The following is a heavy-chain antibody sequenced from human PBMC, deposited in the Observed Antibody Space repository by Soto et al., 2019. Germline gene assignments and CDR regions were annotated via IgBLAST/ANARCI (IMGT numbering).Heavy chain of an antibody. V-gene: IGHV3-7*01. Sequence: GGSLRLSCAASGFNFSSYWMSWVRQAPGKGLEWVANIKQDGSEKYYVDSVKGRFTISRDNAKNSLYLQMNSLRAEDTAVYYCARPGQDDYIWGTPLYYFDYWGQGTLVTVSS. J-gene: IGHJ4*02. CDR2: IKQDGSEK. D-gene: IGHD3-16*01. CDR3: ARPGQDDYIWGTPLYYFDY. CDR1: GFNFSSYW.